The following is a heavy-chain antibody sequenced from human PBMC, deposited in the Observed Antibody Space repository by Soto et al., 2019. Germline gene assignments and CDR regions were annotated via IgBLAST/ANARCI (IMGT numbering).Heavy chain of an antibody. V-gene: IGHV4-4*07. CDR2: IYSSGNT. J-gene: IGHJ5*02. CDR3: ARGQRFSDWFDP. Sequence: SETLSLTCSVSGGTISGYYWTWIRQPAGKGLEWIGRIYSSGNTKYNPSLQSRVTMSLDTSNDQFSLRLTSVTAADTAVYYCARGQRFSDWFDPWGQGTLVTVSS. D-gene: IGHD3-3*01. CDR1: GGTISGYY.